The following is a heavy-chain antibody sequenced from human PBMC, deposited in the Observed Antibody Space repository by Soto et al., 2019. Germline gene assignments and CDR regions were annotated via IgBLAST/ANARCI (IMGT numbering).Heavy chain of an antibody. CDR2: IYYTGST. CDR3: ARITRSPNSGYFDY. J-gene: IGHJ4*02. CDR1: GDSMSTYY. Sequence: SETLSLTCTVSGDSMSTYYWSWIRQPPGKGLEWVGYIYYTGSTNYNPSLKSRVTVSVDTSKNQFSLILSSMTAADTAVYYCARITRSPNSGYFDYWGQGALVT. D-gene: IGHD7-27*01. V-gene: IGHV4-59*01.